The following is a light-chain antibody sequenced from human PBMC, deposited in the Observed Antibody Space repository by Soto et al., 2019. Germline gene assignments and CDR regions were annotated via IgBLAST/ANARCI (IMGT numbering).Light chain of an antibody. Sequence: DIQMTQSPSSLSASVGDRVTITCRASQGIRNFLGWYQQKPGIAPKRLIYVASSLQSGVPSRFSGGGSGTEFTLTISNLQPEDSATYYCLQHDSYPLTFGGGTKVEI. CDR2: VAS. V-gene: IGKV1-17*02. J-gene: IGKJ4*01. CDR3: LQHDSYPLT. CDR1: QGIRNF.